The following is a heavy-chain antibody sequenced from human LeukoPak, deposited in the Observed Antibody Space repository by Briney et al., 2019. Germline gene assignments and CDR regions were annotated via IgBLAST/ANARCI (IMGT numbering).Heavy chain of an antibody. CDR3: ARAMVRGVIPY. D-gene: IGHD3-10*01. V-gene: IGHV3-30*19. CDR1: GFTFSSYG. Sequence: GGSLRLSCAAPGFTFSSYGMHWVRQAPGKGVEWLAVISNDGTIQYYADSVKGRFTISRDNSRNIMNLQTDSLRPEDTALYYCARAMVRGVIPYWGQGTLVTVSS. J-gene: IGHJ4*02. CDR2: ISNDGTIQ.